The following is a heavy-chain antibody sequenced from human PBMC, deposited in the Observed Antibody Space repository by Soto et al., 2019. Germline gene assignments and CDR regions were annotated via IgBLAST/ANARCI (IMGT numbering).Heavy chain of an antibody. Sequence: GGSLRLSCAASGFTFSSYAMSWARQAPGKGLEWVAAISGSGGSTYYADSVKGRFTISRDNSKNTLYRQINSLRAEDTAVYYCSIERGYRLSYDWFVPPGQGFLVPVSS. CDR1: GFTFSSYA. CDR2: ISGSGGST. CDR3: SIERGYRLSYDWFVP. J-gene: IGHJ5*02. D-gene: IGHD5-18*01. V-gene: IGHV3-23*01.